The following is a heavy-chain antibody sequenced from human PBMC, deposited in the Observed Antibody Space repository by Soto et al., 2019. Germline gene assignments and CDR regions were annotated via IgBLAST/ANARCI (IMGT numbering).Heavy chain of an antibody. CDR1: GDTFTNYY. D-gene: IGHD2-21*02. CDR2: VNPSGGHT. V-gene: IGHV1-46*01. J-gene: IGHJ4*02. Sequence: QVQLMQSGAEVKKPGASVKVSCKASGDTFTNYYIHWVRQAPGQGLEWMGTVNPSGGHTTYSQNFLGRVNMPRDTSTSTLYMELTSLTSADTAVYYCARGGHVVVVTAAFDYWGQGTLVTVSS. CDR3: ARGGHVVVVTAAFDY.